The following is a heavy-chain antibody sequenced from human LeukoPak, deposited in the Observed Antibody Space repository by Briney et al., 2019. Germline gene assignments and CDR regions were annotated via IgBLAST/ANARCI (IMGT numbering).Heavy chain of an antibody. D-gene: IGHD3-22*01. J-gene: IGHJ4*02. CDR2: INDSGGST. CDR1: GFTFSNYA. V-gene: IGHV3-23*01. Sequence: GGSLRLSCAASGFTFSNYAMSWVRQAPGKGLEWVSAINDSGGSTYYADSVKGRFTISRDNSKNTLYLQMNSLRAEDTAVYYCAKDLFTMIVVVISPFDYWGQGTLVTVSS. CDR3: AKDLFTMIVVVISPFDY.